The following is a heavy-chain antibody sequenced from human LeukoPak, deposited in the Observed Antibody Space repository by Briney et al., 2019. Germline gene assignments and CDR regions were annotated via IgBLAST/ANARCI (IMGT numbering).Heavy chain of an antibody. CDR2: IWYDGSNK. CDR3: AKGSPLLRYFVE. D-gene: IGHD3-9*01. Sequence: PGGSLRLSCAASGFTFSTYWMSWVRQAPGKGLEWVALIWYDGSNKYYADSVKGRFTISRDNSKNTLYLQMNSLRAEDTAVYYCAKGSPLLRYFVEWGQGTLVTVSS. J-gene: IGHJ4*02. CDR1: GFTFSTYW. V-gene: IGHV3-33*06.